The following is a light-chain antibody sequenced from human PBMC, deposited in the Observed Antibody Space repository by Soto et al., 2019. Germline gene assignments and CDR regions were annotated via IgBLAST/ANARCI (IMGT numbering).Light chain of an antibody. Sequence: QSALTQPASVSGSPGQSTTITCTGTSSDVGGYNYVSWYQQHPGQAPKLMIYEVTNRPSGVSNRFSGSKSGNTASLTISGLQAEDEADYYCSSYTSRSTWVFGGGTKLTV. CDR1: SSDVGGYNY. J-gene: IGLJ3*02. V-gene: IGLV2-14*01. CDR2: EVT. CDR3: SSYTSRSTWV.